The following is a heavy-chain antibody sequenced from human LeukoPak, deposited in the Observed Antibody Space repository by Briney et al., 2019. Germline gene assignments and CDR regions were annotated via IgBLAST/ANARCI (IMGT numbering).Heavy chain of an antibody. CDR1: GFTFSSYG. CDR3: AKSGVVSAAFDI. D-gene: IGHD3-10*01. Sequence: GGSLRLSCAASGFTFSSYGMHWVRQAPGKGLEWVAVIWYDGSNKYYADSVKGRFTISRDNSKNTQYLQMNSLRAEDTAVYYCAKSGVVSAAFDIWGQGTMVTVSS. CDR2: IWYDGSNK. J-gene: IGHJ3*02. V-gene: IGHV3-33*06.